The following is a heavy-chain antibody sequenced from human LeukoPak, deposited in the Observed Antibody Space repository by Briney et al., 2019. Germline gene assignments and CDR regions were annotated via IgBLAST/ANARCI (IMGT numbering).Heavy chain of an antibody. J-gene: IGHJ6*03. CDR1: AYTFTSYY. CDR3: ASVGSSTLSNYYYMDV. V-gene: IGHV1-46*01. Sequence: ASVQVSCKASAYTFTSYYMHWVRQAPGQGLEWMGIINPSGGSTSYAQKFQGRVTMTRDTSTSTVYMELSSLRSDDTAVYYCASVGSSTLSNYYYMDVWGKGTTVTVSS. D-gene: IGHD1-26*01. CDR2: INPSGGST.